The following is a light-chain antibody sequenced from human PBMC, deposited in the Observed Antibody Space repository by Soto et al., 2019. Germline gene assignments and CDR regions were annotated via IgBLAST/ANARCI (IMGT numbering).Light chain of an antibody. CDR3: QQGRTSPFS. CDR2: AAS. Sequence: DIQMTQSPSFVSASVGDRVTLTCRASQYISTWLAWYQQKPGEAPRLLIFAASTLNNGVPARFSGSGSGTDFTLTISSLQPDDCATYYCQQGRTSPFSFGPGTKV. V-gene: IGKV1D-12*01. J-gene: IGKJ3*01. CDR1: QYISTW.